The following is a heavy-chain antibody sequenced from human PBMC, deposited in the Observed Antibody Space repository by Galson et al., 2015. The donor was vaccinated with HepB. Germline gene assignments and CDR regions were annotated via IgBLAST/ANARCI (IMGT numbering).Heavy chain of an antibody. J-gene: IGHJ3*02. Sequence: SVKVSCKASGGTFSSYAISWVRQAPGQGLEWMGGIIPIFGTANYAQKFQGRVTITADKSTSTAYMELSSLRSEDTAVYYCARVYGDYPDAFDIWGQGTMVTVSS. V-gene: IGHV1-69*06. CDR1: GGTFSSYA. CDR2: IIPIFGTA. CDR3: ARVYGDYPDAFDI. D-gene: IGHD4-17*01.